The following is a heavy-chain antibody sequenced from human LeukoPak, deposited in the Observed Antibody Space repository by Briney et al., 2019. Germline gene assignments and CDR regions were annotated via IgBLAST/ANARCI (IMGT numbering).Heavy chain of an antibody. CDR1: GASISNDNW. CDR3: AMDTYKQLLPD. CDR2: IYYTGDT. D-gene: IGHD5-18*01. J-gene: IGHJ4*02. Sequence: SETLSLTCGVSGASISNDNWWTWVRQPPGKGLEWIGEIYYTGDTNYNPSLKSRVTISVDKSKNQFSLRLNAVTAADTAVYYCAMDTYKQLLPDWGRGILVTVSS. V-gene: IGHV4-4*02.